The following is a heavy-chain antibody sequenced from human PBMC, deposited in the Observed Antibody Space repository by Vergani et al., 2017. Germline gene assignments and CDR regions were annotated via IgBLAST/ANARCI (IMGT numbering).Heavy chain of an antibody. Sequence: QVQLEESGPGLVKPSQTLSLTCTVSGGSISSGSYYWSWIRQPAGKGLEWIGRIYTSGSTNYNPSLKSRVTMSVDTSKNQFSLKLSSVTAADTAVFYCARHPGSGSYYIPAPSDYGMDVWGQGTTVTVSS. J-gene: IGHJ6*02. V-gene: IGHV4-61*02. CDR3: ARHPGSGSYYIPAPSDYGMDV. CDR2: IYTSGST. CDR1: GGSISSGSYY. D-gene: IGHD3-10*01.